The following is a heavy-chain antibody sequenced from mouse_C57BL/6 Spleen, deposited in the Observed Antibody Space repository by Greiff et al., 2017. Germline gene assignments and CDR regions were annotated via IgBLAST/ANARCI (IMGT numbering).Heavy chain of an antibody. J-gene: IGHJ1*03. D-gene: IGHD2-1*01. CDR1: GYTFTSYW. CDR2: IHPNSGST. Sequence: QVQLQQPGAELVKPGASVKLSCKASGYTFTSYWMHWVKQRPGQGLEWIGMIHPNSGSTNYNEKFKSKATLTVDKSSSTAYMQLSSLTSEDSAVYYCERSREVYGNYVLWYFDVWGTGTTVTVSS. V-gene: IGHV1-64*01. CDR3: ERSREVYGNYVLWYFDV.